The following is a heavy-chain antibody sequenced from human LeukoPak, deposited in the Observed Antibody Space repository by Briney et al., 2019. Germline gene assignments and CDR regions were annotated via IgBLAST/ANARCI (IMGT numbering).Heavy chain of an antibody. Sequence: PGGSLRLSCVASGFTFSSYAVTWVRQAPGKGLEWVSSISGSGGRTDYADSVKGRFTISRDNSKNTLYLQMNSPGADDTAVYYCAKGRGHCIDGVCHNYYYMDVWGKGTTVTVS. CDR2: ISGSGGRT. V-gene: IGHV3-23*01. D-gene: IGHD2-8*01. CDR3: AKGRGHCIDGVCHNYYYMDV. J-gene: IGHJ6*03. CDR1: GFTFSSYA.